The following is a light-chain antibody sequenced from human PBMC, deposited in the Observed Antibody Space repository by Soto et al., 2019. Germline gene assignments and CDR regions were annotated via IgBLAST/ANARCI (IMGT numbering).Light chain of an antibody. V-gene: IGKV1-8*01. J-gene: IGKJ3*01. CDR3: QQYYSYPIT. CDR1: QGISSY. CDR2: AAS. Sequence: AIRMTQSPSSFSASTGDRVTITCRASQGISSYLAWYQQKPGKAPKLLIYAASTLHRGVPSRFSGSGSGTDFTLTISCLQSEDFAPYYCQQYYSYPITFGPGTKVDI.